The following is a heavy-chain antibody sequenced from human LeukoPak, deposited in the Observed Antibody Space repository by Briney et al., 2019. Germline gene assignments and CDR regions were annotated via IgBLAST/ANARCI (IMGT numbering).Heavy chain of an antibody. Sequence: PSETLSLTCAVYGGSFSGYYWSWIRQPPGKGLEWIGEINHSGSTNYNPSLKSRVTISADTSKNQFSLKLSSVTAADTAVYYCARWYYYDSSGYDWGQGTLVTVSS. D-gene: IGHD3-22*01. J-gene: IGHJ4*02. V-gene: IGHV4-34*01. CDR3: ARWYYYDSSGYD. CDR1: GGSFSGYY. CDR2: INHSGST.